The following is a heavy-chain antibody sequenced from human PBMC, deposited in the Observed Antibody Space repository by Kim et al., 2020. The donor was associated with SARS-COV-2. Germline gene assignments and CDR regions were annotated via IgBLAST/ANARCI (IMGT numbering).Heavy chain of an antibody. D-gene: IGHD2-15*01. Sequence: YAKQVQGRVTMTRATPTSTVYMELSSLSSEDTAVYYCARDTVVEPIGFDPWGQGTLVTVSS. V-gene: IGHV1-46*01. CDR3: ARDTVVEPIGFDP. J-gene: IGHJ5*02.